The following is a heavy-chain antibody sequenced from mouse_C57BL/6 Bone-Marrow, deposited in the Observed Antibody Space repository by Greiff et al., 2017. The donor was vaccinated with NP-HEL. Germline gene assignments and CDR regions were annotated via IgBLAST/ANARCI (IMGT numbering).Heavy chain of an antibody. V-gene: IGHV1-63*01. D-gene: IGHD2-3*01. CDR3: ARYGGYEEYFDV. J-gene: IGHJ1*03. Sequence: VQLQESGAELVRPGTSVKMSCKASGYTFTNYWIGWAKQRPGHGLEWIGDIYPGGGYTNYNEKFKGKATLTADKSSSTAYMQFSSLTSEDSAIYYCARYGGYEEYFDVWGTGTTVTVSS. CDR2: IYPGGGYT. CDR1: GYTFTNYW.